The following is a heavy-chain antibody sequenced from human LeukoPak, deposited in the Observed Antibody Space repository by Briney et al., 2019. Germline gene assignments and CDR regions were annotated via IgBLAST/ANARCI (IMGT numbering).Heavy chain of an antibody. D-gene: IGHD3-22*01. J-gene: IGHJ4*02. V-gene: IGHV3-23*01. CDR3: AKTPYFYDTRGSFTGDY. CDR2: ISSGGIT. Sequence: GGSLRLSCAASGFTFRDYGMSWFRQYPGKGLEWVSAISSGGITYYADSVMGRFTISRDNSKNTLYLQMDNLGAEDTAVYYCAKTPYFYDTRGSFTGDYWAQGTLVTVSS. CDR1: GFTFRDYG.